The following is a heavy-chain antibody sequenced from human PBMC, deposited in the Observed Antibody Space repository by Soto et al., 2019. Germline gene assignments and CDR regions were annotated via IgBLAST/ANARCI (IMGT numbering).Heavy chain of an antibody. V-gene: IGHV4-39*01. CDR3: ARHGGYSYGYPALGDY. J-gene: IGHJ4*02. D-gene: IGHD5-18*01. CDR1: GGSISSSSYY. CDR2: IYYSGST. Sequence: QLQLQESGPGLVKPSETLSLTCTVSGGSISSSSYYWGWIRQPPGKGLEWIGSIYYSGSTYYNPSLKSRVTISVDTSKNQFSLKLSSVTAADTAVYYCARHGGYSYGYPALGDYWGQGTLVTVSS.